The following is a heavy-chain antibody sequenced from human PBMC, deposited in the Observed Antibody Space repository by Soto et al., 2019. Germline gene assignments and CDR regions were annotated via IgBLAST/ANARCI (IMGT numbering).Heavy chain of an antibody. Sequence: QVQLVQSGAEVKKPGSSVKVSCKASGGTFSSYAISWVRQAPGQGLEWMGGIIPIFGTANYAHKFQGRVTIIADESTSTAYLELSSLRSEDTAVYYCASSVAKYYYYGMDVWGQGTTVTVSS. CDR2: IIPIFGTA. CDR3: ASSVAKYYYYGMDV. V-gene: IGHV1-69*12. J-gene: IGHJ6*02. D-gene: IGHD5-12*01. CDR1: GGTFSSYA.